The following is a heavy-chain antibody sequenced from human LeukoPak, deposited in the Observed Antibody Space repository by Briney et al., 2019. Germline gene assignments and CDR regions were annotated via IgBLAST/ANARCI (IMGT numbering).Heavy chain of an antibody. V-gene: IGHV4-39*07. CDR2: IYYSGST. CDR3: ARDPGYYDSKRDFQTPGNAFDI. J-gene: IGHJ3*02. Sequence: PSETLSLTCTVSGGSISSSSYYWGWIRQPPGKGLEWIGSIYYSGSTYYNPSLKSRVTISVDKSKNQFSLKLSSVTAADTAVYYCARDPGYYDSKRDFQTPGNAFDIWGQGTMVTVSS. D-gene: IGHD3-22*01. CDR1: GGSISSSSYY.